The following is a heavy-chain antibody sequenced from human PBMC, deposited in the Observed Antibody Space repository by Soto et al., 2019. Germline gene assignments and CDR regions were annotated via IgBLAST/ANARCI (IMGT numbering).Heavy chain of an antibody. V-gene: IGHV4-59*01. D-gene: IGHD3-3*01. CDR2: MYHRGST. CDR1: GGSITSYY. CDR3: AILNAGFWYFPP. Sequence: PSETLSLTCTVSGGSITSYYWSWIRQPPRKGLEWIGYMYHRGSTNYNPSLKSRVPISIDTSKNQFSLKLSSVTSAATAVYYLAILNAGFWYFPPGAQETLVTVPS. J-gene: IGHJ5*02.